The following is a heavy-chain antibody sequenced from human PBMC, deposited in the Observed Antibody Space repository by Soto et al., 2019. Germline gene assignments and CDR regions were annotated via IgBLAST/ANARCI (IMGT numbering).Heavy chain of an antibody. CDR2: IYYSGNT. CDR1: GGSMRDAY. Sequence: SETLSLTCSVSGGSMRDAYWSWIRQSPGKGPEWIGYIYYSGNTNYNPSLKSRVTISVDMPKSLFSLKLNSVTAADTAVYYCARQLGLWQPLDYWGRGTLVTVSS. J-gene: IGHJ4*02. V-gene: IGHV4-59*01. D-gene: IGHD1-1*01. CDR3: ARQLGLWQPLDY.